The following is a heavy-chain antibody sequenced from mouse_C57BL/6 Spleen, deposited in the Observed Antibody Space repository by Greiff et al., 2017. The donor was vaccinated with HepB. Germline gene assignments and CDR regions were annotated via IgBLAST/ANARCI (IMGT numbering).Heavy chain of an antibody. V-gene: IGHV10-3*01. CDR2: IRSKSSNYAT. Sequence: GGGLVQPKGSLKLSCAASCFPFITYAMHWVRQAPGKGLEWVARIRSKSSNYATYYADSVKDRFAITRDDSQSMLYLQMNNLKTEDTAMYYWVREEYGNYDMDYWGQGTSVTVSS. J-gene: IGHJ4*01. D-gene: IGHD2-10*02. CDR1: CFPFITYA. CDR3: VREEYGNYDMDY.